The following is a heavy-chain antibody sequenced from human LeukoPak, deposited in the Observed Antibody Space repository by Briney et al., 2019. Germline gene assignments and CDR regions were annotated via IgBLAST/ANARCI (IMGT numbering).Heavy chain of an antibody. Sequence: SETLSLTCTVSGGSISSGDYYWSWIRQPPGKGLEWIGYIYYSGSTYYNPSLKSRVTISVDMSKNQFSLKLSSVTAADTAVYYCARAKVVVAARHNWFDPWGQGTLVTVSS. J-gene: IGHJ5*02. CDR1: GGSISSGDYY. CDR2: IYYSGST. D-gene: IGHD2-15*01. V-gene: IGHV4-30-4*01. CDR3: ARAKVVVAARHNWFDP.